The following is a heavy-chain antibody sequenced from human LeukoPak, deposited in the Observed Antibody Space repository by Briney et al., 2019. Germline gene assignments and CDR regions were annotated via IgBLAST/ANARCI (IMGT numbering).Heavy chain of an antibody. CDR3: AKRRSIAAAGTQIDY. Sequence: GGSLRLSCAASGFTVRNNYMSWVRQAPGKGLEWVSIVYSGGSTYYADSVKGRFTVSRDNSKNTLYLQMNSLRAEDTAVYYCAKRRSIAAAGTQIDYWGQGTLVTVSS. D-gene: IGHD6-13*01. CDR1: GFTVRNNY. V-gene: IGHV3-53*01. CDR2: VYSGGST. J-gene: IGHJ4*02.